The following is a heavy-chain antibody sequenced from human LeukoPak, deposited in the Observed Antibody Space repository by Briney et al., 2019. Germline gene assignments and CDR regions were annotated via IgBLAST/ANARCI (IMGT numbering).Heavy chain of an antibody. CDR2: ISSSSYI. CDR1: GFTFSSYS. CDR3: AKGGDSYGLDY. Sequence: GGSLRLSCAASGFTFSSYSMNWVRQAPGKGLEWVSSISSSSYIYYADSVKGRFTISRDNAKNSLYLQMNSLRAEDMALYYCAKGGDSYGLDYWGQGTLVTVSS. D-gene: IGHD5-18*01. J-gene: IGHJ4*02. V-gene: IGHV3-21*04.